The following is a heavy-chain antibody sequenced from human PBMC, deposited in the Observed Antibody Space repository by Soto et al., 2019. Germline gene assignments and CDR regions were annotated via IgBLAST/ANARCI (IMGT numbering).Heavy chain of an antibody. CDR1: GGSISSGGYS. Sequence: SETLSLTCAVSGGSISSGGYSWSWIRQPPGKGLEWIGYMYHSGSTYYNPSLKSRVTISIDRSKNQFSLKLSSVTAADTAVYYCARREAVASNWFDPWGQGTLVTVSS. V-gene: IGHV4-30-2*01. CDR3: ARREAVASNWFDP. D-gene: IGHD6-19*01. J-gene: IGHJ5*02. CDR2: MYHSGST.